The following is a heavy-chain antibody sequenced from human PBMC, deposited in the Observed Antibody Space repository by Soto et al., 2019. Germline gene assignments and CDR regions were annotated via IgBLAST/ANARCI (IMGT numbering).Heavy chain of an antibody. CDR1: GFTFSSYA. V-gene: IGHV3-23*01. J-gene: IGHJ3*02. CDR2: ISGSGGST. CDR3: AKVVDYYDSSGLGAFDI. D-gene: IGHD3-22*01. Sequence: PGGSLRLSCAASGFTFSSYAMSWVRQAPGKGLEWVSAISGSGGSTYYADSVKGRFTISRDNSKSTLYLQMNSLRAEDTAVYYCAKVVDYYDSSGLGAFDIWCQGTMVTVSS.